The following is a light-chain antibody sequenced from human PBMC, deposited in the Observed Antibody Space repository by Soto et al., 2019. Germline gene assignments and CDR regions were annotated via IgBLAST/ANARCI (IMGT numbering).Light chain of an antibody. J-gene: IGKJ2*01. CDR1: QRITTY. CDR2: TSG. Sequence: IQMTQSPSSLSASVGDRVNITCRASQRITTYLNWYQQKPGEAPKLLISTSGTLQRGVPSRFSGSGSGTDFTLTITALRPEDFATYFCQQTYSTPYTFGQGTKLEIK. CDR3: QQTYSTPYT. V-gene: IGKV1-39*01.